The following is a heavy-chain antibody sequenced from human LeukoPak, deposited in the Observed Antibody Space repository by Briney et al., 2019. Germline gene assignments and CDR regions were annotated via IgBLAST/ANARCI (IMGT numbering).Heavy chain of an antibody. CDR2: INWNGGST. J-gene: IGHJ4*02. D-gene: IGHD5-18*01. V-gene: IGHV3-20*01. CDR1: GFTFSSYA. CDR3: ARDRSYGSFDF. Sequence: PGGSLRLSCAASGFTFSSYAMSWVRQAPGKGLEWVSGINWNGGSTFYADSVKGRFTIFRDNAKNALYLQMNSLTAEDTALYHCARDRSYGSFDFWGQGTLVTVSS.